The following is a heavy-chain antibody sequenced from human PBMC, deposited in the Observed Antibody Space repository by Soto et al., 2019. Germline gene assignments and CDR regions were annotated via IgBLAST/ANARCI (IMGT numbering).Heavy chain of an antibody. CDR1: GGSLSGYY. V-gene: IGHV4-34*01. CDR3: AGLLRLADY. Sequence: SETLSLTCAVYGGSLSGYYWSWIRQPPGKGLEWIGEINHSGSTNYNPSLKSRVTISVDTSKNQFSLKLSSVTAADTAVYYCAGLLRLADYWGQGTLVTVSS. J-gene: IGHJ4*02. CDR2: INHSGST. D-gene: IGHD3-10*01.